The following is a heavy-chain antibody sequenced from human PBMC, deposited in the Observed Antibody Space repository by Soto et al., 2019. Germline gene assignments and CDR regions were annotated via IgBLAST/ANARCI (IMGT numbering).Heavy chain of an antibody. V-gene: IGHV3-23*01. CDR3: AKDLGYCSSTGCYDFYAMDV. J-gene: IGHJ6*01. CDR2: ISGSGDTT. Sequence: GGSLILSCTVSGFTFRTSSVNWVLQAPGNGLEWVSGISGSGDTTYYADSVKGRFTISRDNSKNTVFLQMNSLRAEDTAVYYCAKDLGYCSSTGCYDFYAMDVWGQGTTVTVSS. CDR1: GFTFRTSS. D-gene: IGHD2-2*01.